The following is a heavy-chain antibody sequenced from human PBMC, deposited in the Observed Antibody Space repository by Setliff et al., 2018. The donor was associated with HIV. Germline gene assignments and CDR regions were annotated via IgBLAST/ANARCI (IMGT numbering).Heavy chain of an antibody. CDR3: ARKFRPGHGVDV. D-gene: IGHD3-10*01. CDR2: IDRDGSET. V-gene: IGHV3-7*01. CDR1: RFTFDDYW. J-gene: IGHJ6*02. Sequence: GGSLRLSCVASRFTFDDYWMSWVRQAPGKGLEWVANIDRDGSETNYVDSVKGRFTIFRDNAKSSMYLQMNSLRAEDTAIYYCARKFRPGHGVDVWGQGTTVTVSS.